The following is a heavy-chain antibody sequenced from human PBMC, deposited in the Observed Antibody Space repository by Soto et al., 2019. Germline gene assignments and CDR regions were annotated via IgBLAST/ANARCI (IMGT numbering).Heavy chain of an antibody. V-gene: IGHV3-11*01. CDR3: ATGDPAMDCATGRFDK. J-gene: IGHJ4*02. Sequence: QVHLVESGGGLVKPGGSLRLSCAASGFTFTDFHMAWLRRAPGKGLEWVSNIIQSVGYELYADSVQGRFTVSRDNAKNEVYLQLNSLGVEDTSGDYCATGDPAMDCATGRFDKWGQGRLVTGSS. CDR1: GFTFTDFH. CDR2: IIQSVGYE. D-gene: IGHD5-18*01.